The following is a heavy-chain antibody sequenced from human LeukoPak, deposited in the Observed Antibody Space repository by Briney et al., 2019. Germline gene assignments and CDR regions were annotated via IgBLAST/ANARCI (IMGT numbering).Heavy chain of an antibody. J-gene: IGHJ4*02. CDR2: ISSSSSYI. CDR1: GFTFSSYS. Sequence: GGSLRLSCAASGFTFSSYSMNWVRQAPGKGLEWVSSISSSSSYIYYADSVKGRFTISRDNAKNSLYLQMNSLRAEDTAVYYCARGEAAAADLSGHWGQGTLVTVSS. V-gene: IGHV3-21*01. CDR3: ARGEAAAADLSGH. D-gene: IGHD6-13*01.